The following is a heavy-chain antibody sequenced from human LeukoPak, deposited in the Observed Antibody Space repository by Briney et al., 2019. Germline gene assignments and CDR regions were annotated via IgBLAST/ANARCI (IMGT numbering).Heavy chain of an antibody. CDR1: GGSISSYY. Sequence: SETLSLTCTVSGGSISSYYWSWIRQPAGKGLEWIGRIYTSGSTNYNPSLKSRVTMSVDTSKNQFSLKLSSVTAADTAVYYCARTSQQLAKRGAFDIWGQGTMVTVSS. CDR2: IYTSGST. J-gene: IGHJ3*02. V-gene: IGHV4-4*07. CDR3: ARTSQQLAKRGAFDI. D-gene: IGHD6-13*01.